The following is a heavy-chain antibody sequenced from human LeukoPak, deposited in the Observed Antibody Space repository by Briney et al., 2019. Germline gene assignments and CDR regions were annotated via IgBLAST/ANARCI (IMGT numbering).Heavy chain of an antibody. D-gene: IGHD3-22*01. J-gene: IGHJ4*02. CDR3: ARDGYPGGDY. Sequence: PGGSLRLSCATSGFTFSNCAMSWVRQAPGKGLEWVSYISDTGHAIYYADSVKGRFIISRDNAKNSLYLQMNSLRDEDTAVYYCARDGYPGGDYWGQGTLVTVSS. CDR1: GFTFSNCA. CDR2: ISDTGHAI. V-gene: IGHV3-48*02.